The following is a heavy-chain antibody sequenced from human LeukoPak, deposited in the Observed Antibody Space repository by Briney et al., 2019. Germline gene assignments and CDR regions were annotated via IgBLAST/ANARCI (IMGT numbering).Heavy chain of an antibody. D-gene: IGHD3-10*01. V-gene: IGHV3-23*01. CDR2: ISGSGDTT. CDR1: GFTFSSYA. Sequence: PGGSLRLSCAASGFTFSSYAMSWVRQAPGKGLEWVSVISGSGDTTYYADSMKGRFTISRDNSKNTLYLQMNSLRAEDTAVYYCAREAGSGHSGKDAFDIWGQGTMVTVSS. J-gene: IGHJ3*02. CDR3: AREAGSGHSGKDAFDI.